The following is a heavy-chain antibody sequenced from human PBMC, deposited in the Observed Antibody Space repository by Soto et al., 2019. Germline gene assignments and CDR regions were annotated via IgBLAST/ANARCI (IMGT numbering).Heavy chain of an antibody. CDR3: ARPTWRGSPAYFDY. V-gene: IGHV4-39*01. D-gene: IGHD3-16*01. Sequence: SETLSLTCTVSGGSIRVQSYYWTWIRQTPGKGLEWVGSSYYSGTSYFNPALKGRVTISVDTSTNQFSLRLTSVTAADTAVYYCARPTWRGSPAYFDYWGRGTLVTVSS. CDR2: SYYSGTS. CDR1: GGSIRVQSYY. J-gene: IGHJ4*02.